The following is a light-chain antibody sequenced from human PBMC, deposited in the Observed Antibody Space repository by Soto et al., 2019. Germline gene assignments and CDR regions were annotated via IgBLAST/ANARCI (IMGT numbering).Light chain of an antibody. Sequence: EVVLTQSPATLSVSPGESATLSCRASQNINVYLAWYQHKPGQAPRLLIIGASTRATGIPARFSGSGSGTEFTLTISGLQSEDFAVYYCQQYNYWPPLTVGGGTKVEFK. V-gene: IGKV3-15*01. CDR2: GAS. J-gene: IGKJ4*01. CDR3: QQYNYWPPLT. CDR1: QNINVY.